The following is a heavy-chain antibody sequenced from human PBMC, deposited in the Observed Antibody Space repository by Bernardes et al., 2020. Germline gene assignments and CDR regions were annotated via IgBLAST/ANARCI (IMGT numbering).Heavy chain of an antibody. D-gene: IGHD4-17*01. CDR1: GGSISSYY. CDR3: ARGLESPDYGDYGFDY. Sequence: SETLSLTCTVSGGSISSYYWSWIRQPPGKGLEWIGYIYYSGSTNYNPSLKSRVTISVDTSKNQFSLKLSSVTAADTAVYYCARGLESPDYGDYGFDYWGQGTLVTVSS. CDR2: IYYSGST. J-gene: IGHJ4*02. V-gene: IGHV4-59*01.